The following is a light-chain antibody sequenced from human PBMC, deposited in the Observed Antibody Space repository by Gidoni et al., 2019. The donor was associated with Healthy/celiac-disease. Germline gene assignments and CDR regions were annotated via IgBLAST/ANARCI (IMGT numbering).Light chain of an antibody. J-gene: IGLJ3*02. CDR2: DSY. CDR1: NSDIGNNY. CDR3: GTWDSSLSAWV. Sequence: QSALTQPPSLSAAPGQTVTISCSGSNSDIGNNYVAWYQHLPGAAPKLLIYDSYQRPSGIPDRFSGSRSGTSAALAITGLQTGDEADYYCGTWDSSLSAWVFGGATKLTVL. V-gene: IGLV1-51*01.